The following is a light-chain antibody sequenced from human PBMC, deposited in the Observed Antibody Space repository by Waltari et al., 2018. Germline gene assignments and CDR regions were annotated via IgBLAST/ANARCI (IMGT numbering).Light chain of an antibody. J-gene: IGLJ1*01. Sequence: SYELTQPPSVSVSPGQTASITCSGDRLGDKYACWFQQKPGQSPVMVIYQDTKRPSGIPERFSGSNFGNTATLTISGTQAMDEADYYCQAWDSRAALYVFGTGTKVTVL. V-gene: IGLV3-1*01. CDR3: QAWDSRAALYV. CDR1: RLGDKY. CDR2: QDT.